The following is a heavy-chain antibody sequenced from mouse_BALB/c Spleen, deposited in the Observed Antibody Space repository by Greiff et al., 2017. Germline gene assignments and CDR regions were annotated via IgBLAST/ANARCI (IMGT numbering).Heavy chain of an antibody. Sequence: QVHVKQSGAELMKPGASVKISCKATGYTFSSYWIEWVKQRPGHGLEWIGEILPGSGSTNYNEKFKGKATFTADTSSNTAYMQLSSLTSEDSAVYYCARRAITTGYYYAMDYWGQGTSVTVSS. J-gene: IGHJ4*01. D-gene: IGHD2-4*01. V-gene: IGHV1-9*01. CDR2: ILPGSGST. CDR1: GYTFSSYW. CDR3: ARRAITTGYYYAMDY.